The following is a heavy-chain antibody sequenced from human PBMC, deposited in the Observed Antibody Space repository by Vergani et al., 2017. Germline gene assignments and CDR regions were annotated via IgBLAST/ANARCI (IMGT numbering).Heavy chain of an antibody. CDR2: ISAPYPST. J-gene: IGHJ4*02. CDR3: ARLSYDTTPYLQGGYDC. D-gene: IGHD3-22*01. V-gene: IGHV3-23*01. CDR1: GLPFSACP. Sequence: EVQLLQSGGGVIQPGGSVRLSCSASGLPFSACPMTWVRQAPGKGLEWVSAISAPYPSTYYADSVTGRFTISRDNSKNMLYLQMNSLRAEDTAVYYCARLSYDTTPYLQGGYDCWGQGTLVSVSS.